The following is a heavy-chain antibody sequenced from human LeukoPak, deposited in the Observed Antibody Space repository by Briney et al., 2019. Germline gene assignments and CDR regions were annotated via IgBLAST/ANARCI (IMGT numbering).Heavy chain of an antibody. CDR3: ARQPLYYYFDY. D-gene: IGHD2-15*01. CDR2: IYYSGST. J-gene: IGHJ4*02. CDR1: GGSIGSYY. Sequence: SETLSLTCTVSGGSIGSYYWSWIRQPPGKGLEWIGYIYYSGSTNYNPSLKSRVTISVDTSKNQFSLKLSSVTAADTAVYYCARQPLYYYFDYWGQGTLVTVSS. V-gene: IGHV4-59*01.